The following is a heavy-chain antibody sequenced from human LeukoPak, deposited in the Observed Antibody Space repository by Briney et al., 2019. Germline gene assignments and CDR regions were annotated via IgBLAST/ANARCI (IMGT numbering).Heavy chain of an antibody. D-gene: IGHD2-21*02. V-gene: IGHV3-7*01. CDR2: IKQDGSEK. CDR3: ARGHHIVVVTAPNYFDY. Sequence: GSLRLSCAASGFTFSRYWMSWVRQAPGKGLEWVANIKQDGSEKYYVDSVKGRFTISRDNAKNSLYLQMNSLRAEDTAVYYCARGHHIVVVTAPNYFDYWGQGTLVTVSS. CDR1: GFTFSRYW. J-gene: IGHJ4*02.